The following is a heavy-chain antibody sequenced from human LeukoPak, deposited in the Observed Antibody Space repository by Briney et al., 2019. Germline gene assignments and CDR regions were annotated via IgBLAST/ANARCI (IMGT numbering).Heavy chain of an antibody. Sequence: ASVKVSCKASGYTFTSYDINWVRQATGQGLEWMGWMNPNSGNTGYAQKFQGRVTMTRNTSISTAYMELSSLRSEDTAVYYCARRYYDSWSGHFGYYYGMDVWGQGTTVTVSS. CDR2: MNPNSGNT. CDR3: ARRYYDSWSGHFGYYYGMDV. V-gene: IGHV1-8*01. CDR1: GYTFTSYD. D-gene: IGHD3-3*01. J-gene: IGHJ6*02.